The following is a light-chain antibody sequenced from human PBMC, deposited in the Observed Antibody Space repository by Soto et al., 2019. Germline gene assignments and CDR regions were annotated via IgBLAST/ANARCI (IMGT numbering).Light chain of an antibody. J-gene: IGKJ1*01. CDR1: QSLLYRSNNKNY. CDR3: QQYYSTPWT. V-gene: IGKV4-1*01. Sequence: DIVMTQSPDSLAVSLGERATINCNSSQSLLYRSNNKNYLTWYRQKPGQPPNLLIYGASTRESGVPDRFSGSGSGTDFTLTISSLQAEDVANYYCQQYYSTPWTFGQGTKVEIK. CDR2: GAS.